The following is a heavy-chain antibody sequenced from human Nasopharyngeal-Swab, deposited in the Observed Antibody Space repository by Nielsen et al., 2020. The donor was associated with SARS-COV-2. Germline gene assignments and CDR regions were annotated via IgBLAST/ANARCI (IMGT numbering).Heavy chain of an antibody. D-gene: IGHD6-13*01. CDR1: GYTFTGYY. Sequence: ASVTVSCKASGYTFTGYYMHWVRQAPGQGLEWMGRINPNSGGTNYAQKFQGRVTMTRDASISTAYMELSRLRSDDTVVYYCARSDLIAAAGLDAFDIWGQGTMVTVSS. V-gene: IGHV1-2*05. CDR3: ARSDLIAAAGLDAFDI. J-gene: IGHJ3*02. CDR2: INPNSGGT.